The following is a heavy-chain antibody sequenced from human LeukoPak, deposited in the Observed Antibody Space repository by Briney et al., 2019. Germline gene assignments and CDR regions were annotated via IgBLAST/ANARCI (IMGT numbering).Heavy chain of an antibody. Sequence: ASVKVPCKASGYTFTSYGISWVRQAPGQGLEWMGWISAYNGNTNYAQKLQGRVTMTTDTSTSTAYMELRSLRSDDTAVYYCARLAAGLMATISQGSKLFDYWGQGTLVTASS. CDR3: ARLAAGLMATISQGSKLFDY. D-gene: IGHD5-24*01. J-gene: IGHJ4*02. CDR2: ISAYNGNT. V-gene: IGHV1-18*01. CDR1: GYTFTSYG.